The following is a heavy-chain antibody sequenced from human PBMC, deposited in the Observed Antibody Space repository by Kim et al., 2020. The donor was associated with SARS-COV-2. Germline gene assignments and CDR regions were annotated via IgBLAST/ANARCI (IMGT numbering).Heavy chain of an antibody. CDR3: ARDMDPTVYDY. V-gene: IGHV1-3*01. D-gene: IGHD4-4*01. Sequence: YSKKFQGRVTITRDTSANTAYMELRRLTTKDTAIYYCARDMDPTVYDYWGQGTLVTVSS. J-gene: IGHJ4*02.